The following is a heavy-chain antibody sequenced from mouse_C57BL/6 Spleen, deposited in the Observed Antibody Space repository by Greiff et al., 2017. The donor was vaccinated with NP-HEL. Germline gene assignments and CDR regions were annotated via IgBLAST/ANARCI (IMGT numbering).Heavy chain of an antibody. CDR3: ARNREVVAYYAMDY. CDR2: INPNNGGT. V-gene: IGHV1-26*01. J-gene: IGHJ4*01. CDR1: GYTFTDYY. D-gene: IGHD1-1*01. Sequence: VQLQQSEPERVKPGASVKISCKASGYTFTDYYMNWVKQSHGKSLEWIGDINPNNGGTSYNQKFKGKATLTVDKSSSTAYMELRSLTSEDSAVYYCARNREVVAYYAMDYWGQGTSVTVSS.